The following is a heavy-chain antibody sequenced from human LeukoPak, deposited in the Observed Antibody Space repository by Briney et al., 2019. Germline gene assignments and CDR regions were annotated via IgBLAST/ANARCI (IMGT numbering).Heavy chain of an antibody. CDR1: GFTVSSNY. CDR3: ARADYCTRTSCYGVYYYGMEV. J-gene: IGHJ6*02. Sequence: PGGSLRLSCAASGFTVSSNYMSWVRQAPGKGLGWVSVIYSGGSTYYADSVKGRFTISRDNSRNTLNLQMNSLTAEDTAVYYCARADYCTRTSCYGVYYYGMEVWGQGTTVTVSS. V-gene: IGHV3-53*01. D-gene: IGHD2-2*01. CDR2: IYSGGST.